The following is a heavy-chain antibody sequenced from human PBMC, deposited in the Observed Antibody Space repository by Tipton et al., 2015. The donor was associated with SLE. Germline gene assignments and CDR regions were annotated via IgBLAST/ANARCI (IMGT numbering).Heavy chain of an antibody. CDR2: ISHSGST. CDR3: ARFRYYDLLYYFDY. CDR1: GGSIRGYY. J-gene: IGHJ4*02. D-gene: IGHD3-3*01. Sequence: LRPSCTVSGGSIRGYYWSWIRQPPGNGLEWIGCISHSGSTYYNPSLKSRVTISVDTSKNQFSLKLSSVTAADTAVYYCARFRYYDLLYYFDYWGQGTLFTVSS. V-gene: IGHV4-59*12.